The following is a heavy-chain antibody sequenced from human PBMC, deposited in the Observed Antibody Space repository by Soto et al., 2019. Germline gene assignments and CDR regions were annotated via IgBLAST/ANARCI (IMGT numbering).Heavy chain of an antibody. J-gene: IGHJ5*02. CDR1: GGPISSYY. V-gene: IGHV4-59*08. CDR3: AGVLGYCSSTSCYPWFDP. Sequence: SETLSLTCTVSGGPISSYYWSWIRQPPGKGLEWIGYIYYSGSTNYNPPLKSRVTISVDTSKNQFSLKLSSVTAADTAVYYCAGVLGYCSSTSCYPWFDPWGQGTLVTVSS. CDR2: IYYSGST. D-gene: IGHD2-2*01.